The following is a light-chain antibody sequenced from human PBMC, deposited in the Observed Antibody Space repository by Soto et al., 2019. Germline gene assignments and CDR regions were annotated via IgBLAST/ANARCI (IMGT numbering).Light chain of an antibody. CDR3: QHYNNWRRT. J-gene: IGKJ1*01. CDR2: GAS. Sequence: EIVMTQAPATLSVSPGERATLSCRASQSVSSNLAWYQKKPGQAPRVLLYGASTRATGIPARFSGSGSGTEFNLTISSLQSEDVAVYYCQHYNNWRRTFGQGTKVEIK. V-gene: IGKV3-15*01. CDR1: QSVSSN.